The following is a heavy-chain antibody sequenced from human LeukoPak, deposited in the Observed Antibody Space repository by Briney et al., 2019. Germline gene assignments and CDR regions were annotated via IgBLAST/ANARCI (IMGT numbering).Heavy chain of an antibody. Sequence: SETLSLTRAVSGYSISSGYYWGWIRQPPGKGLEWIGSIYHSGSTYYNPSLKSRVTISVDTSKNQFSLKLSSVTAADTAVYYCARDKSELLWFGELQVDWFDPWGQGTLVTVSS. V-gene: IGHV4-38-2*02. J-gene: IGHJ5*02. CDR3: ARDKSELLWFGELQVDWFDP. CDR2: IYHSGST. D-gene: IGHD3-10*01. CDR1: GYSISSGYY.